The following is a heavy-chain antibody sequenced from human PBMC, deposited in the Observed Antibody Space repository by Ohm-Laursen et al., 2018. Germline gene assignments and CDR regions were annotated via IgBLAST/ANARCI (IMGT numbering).Heavy chain of an antibody. V-gene: IGHV4-59*01. Sequence: GTLSLTCSVSGGSISSYYWSWIRQPPGKGLEWIGYIYYSGSTNYNPSLKSRVTISVDTSKNQFSLKLSSVTAADTAVYYCARVGGAGYSYGYVLDYWGQGTLVTVSS. CDR1: GGSISSYY. D-gene: IGHD5-18*01. CDR3: ARVGGAGYSYGYVLDY. J-gene: IGHJ4*02. CDR2: IYYSGST.